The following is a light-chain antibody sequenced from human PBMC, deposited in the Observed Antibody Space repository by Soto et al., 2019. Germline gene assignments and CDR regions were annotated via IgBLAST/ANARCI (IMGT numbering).Light chain of an antibody. CDR3: QQRQYWPPIT. Sequence: VLTQSPATLSLSPGERATLSCRASQSVSSYLAWYQQKPGQAPRLLTYDASNRATGIPARFSGSGSGTDFTLTISSLEPEDFAIYYCQQRQYWPPITFGQGTRLENK. J-gene: IGKJ5*01. CDR1: QSVSSY. CDR2: DAS. V-gene: IGKV3-11*01.